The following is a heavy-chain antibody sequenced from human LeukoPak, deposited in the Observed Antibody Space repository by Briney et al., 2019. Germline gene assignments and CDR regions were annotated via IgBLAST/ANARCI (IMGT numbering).Heavy chain of an antibody. CDR1: GGSFSGYY. D-gene: IGHD2-15*01. Sequence: PSETLSLTCAVYGGSFSGYYWSWIRQSPGKGLELIGELNQSGITNYNTSLETRVTISVDTSKNQLSLKLRSVTAADTAVYYCARDDRRYCSGGTCYSRDYWGQGTLVTVSS. V-gene: IGHV4-34*01. J-gene: IGHJ4*02. CDR3: ARDDRRYCSGGTCYSRDY. CDR2: LNQSGIT.